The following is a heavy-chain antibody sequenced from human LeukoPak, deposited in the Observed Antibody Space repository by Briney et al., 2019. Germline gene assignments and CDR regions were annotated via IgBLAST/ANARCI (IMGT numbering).Heavy chain of an antibody. Sequence: ASVKVSCKASGYTFTDYYILWVREAPGQGLEWMGWVNPNSAATTYAQKFQGRVTMTRDTSISTAYMDLRNLRSDDTAVYYCAREGLGELTLDYWGQGTLVTVSS. D-gene: IGHD3-16*01. CDR1: GYTFTDYY. V-gene: IGHV1-2*02. J-gene: IGHJ4*02. CDR3: AREGLGELTLDY. CDR2: VNPNSAAT.